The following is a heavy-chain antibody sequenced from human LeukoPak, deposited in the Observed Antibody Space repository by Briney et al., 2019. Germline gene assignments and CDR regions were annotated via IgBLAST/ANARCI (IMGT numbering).Heavy chain of an antibody. J-gene: IGHJ4*02. D-gene: IGHD3-22*01. CDR3: ARLLSGYYYDY. V-gene: IGHV3-21*04. CDR2: ISSSSSYI. Sequence: PGGSLRLSCAASGFTFSSYSMNWVRQAPGKGLEWVSSISSSSSYIYYADSVKGRFTISRDNAKNSLYLQMNSLRAEDTALYYCARLLSGYYYDYWGQGTLVTVSS. CDR1: GFTFSSYS.